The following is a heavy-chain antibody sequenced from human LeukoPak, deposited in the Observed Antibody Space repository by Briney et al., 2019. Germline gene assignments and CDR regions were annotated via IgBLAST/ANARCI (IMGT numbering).Heavy chain of an antibody. V-gene: IGHV4-59*01. CDR3: ARARAAAGFNYNWFVP. Sequence: SETLSLTCTVSGGSISSYYWSWIRQPPGKGLEWIGYIYYSGSTNYNPSLKSRVTISVDTSKNQFSLKLSSVTAADTAVYYCARARAAAGFNYNWFVPWGQGTLVTVSS. D-gene: IGHD6-13*01. CDR1: GGSISSYY. J-gene: IGHJ5*02. CDR2: IYYSGST.